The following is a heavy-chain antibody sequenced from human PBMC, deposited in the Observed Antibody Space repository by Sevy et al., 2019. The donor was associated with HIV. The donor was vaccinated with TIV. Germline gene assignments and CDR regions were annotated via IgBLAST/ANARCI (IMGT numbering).Heavy chain of an antibody. Sequence: GGSLRLSCAISGFTVNDKYIIWVRQAPGKGLEWVSVIFSSGSTYYADSAKGRFTISRDSSKNKEYLQMNSVRAEDTAVYYCVSLFLSYRSGWSYFDYWGQGTLVTVSS. J-gene: IGHJ4*02. V-gene: IGHV3-66*02. D-gene: IGHD6-19*01. CDR3: VSLFLSYRSGWSYFDY. CDR1: GFTVNDKY. CDR2: IFSSGST.